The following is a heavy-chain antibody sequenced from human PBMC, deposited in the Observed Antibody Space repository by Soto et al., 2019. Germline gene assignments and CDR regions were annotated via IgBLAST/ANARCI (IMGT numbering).Heavy chain of an antibody. J-gene: IGHJ4*02. CDR1: GFTFSSYS. Sequence: AGGSLRLSCAASGFTFSSYSMNWVRQAPGKGLEWVSSISSSSSYIYYADSVKGRFTISRDNAKNSLYLQMNSLRAEDTAVYYCARDLEYYYDSSGSPPGYWGQGTLVTVSS. V-gene: IGHV3-21*01. CDR3: ARDLEYYYDSSGSPPGY. D-gene: IGHD3-22*01. CDR2: ISSSSSYI.